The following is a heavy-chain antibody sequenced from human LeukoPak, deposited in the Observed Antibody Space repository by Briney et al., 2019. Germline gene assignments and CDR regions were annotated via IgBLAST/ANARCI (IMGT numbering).Heavy chain of an antibody. Sequence: GRSLRLSCAASGFTFSNYGMHWVRQAPGKGLEWAAVIWSDGSNKYYADSVRGRFTISRDNSKNTLYLQMNSLRAEDTAVYYCARVTMVAAASYNWFVPWGQGTLDTVSS. CDR3: ARVTMVAAASYNWFVP. J-gene: IGHJ5*02. CDR1: GFTFSNYG. D-gene: IGHD2-15*01. CDR2: IWSDGSNK. V-gene: IGHV3-33*01.